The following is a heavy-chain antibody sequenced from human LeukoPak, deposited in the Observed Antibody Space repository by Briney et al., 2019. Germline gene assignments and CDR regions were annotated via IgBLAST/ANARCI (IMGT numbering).Heavy chain of an antibody. CDR2: IYYSGST. CDR3: ARSASNGDTDY. Sequence: SETLSLTCTVSGGSISSYYWSWIRQPPGKGLEWIGYIYYSGSTNYNPSLKSRVTISVDTSKNQFSLKLSSVTAADTAVYYYARSASNGDTDYWGQGTLVTVSS. V-gene: IGHV4-59*08. D-gene: IGHD3-10*01. CDR1: GGSISSYY. J-gene: IGHJ4*02.